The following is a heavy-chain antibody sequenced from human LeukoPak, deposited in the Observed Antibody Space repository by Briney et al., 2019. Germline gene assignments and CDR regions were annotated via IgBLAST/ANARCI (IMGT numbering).Heavy chain of an antibody. CDR2: INHSGST. CDR3: ARHDISDRIVGATAHIDY. Sequence: PSETLSLTCAVSGGSISSSNWWSWVRQPPGKGLEWIGEINHSGSTNYNPSLKSRVTISVDTSKNQFSLKLSSVTAADTAVYYCARHDISDRIVGATAHIDYWGQGTLVTVSS. J-gene: IGHJ4*02. CDR1: GGSISSSNW. D-gene: IGHD1-26*01. V-gene: IGHV4-4*02.